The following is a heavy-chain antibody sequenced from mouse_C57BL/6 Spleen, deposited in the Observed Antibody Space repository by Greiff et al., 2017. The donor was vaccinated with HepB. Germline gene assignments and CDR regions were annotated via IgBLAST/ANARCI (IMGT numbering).Heavy chain of an antibody. CDR3: ARWSQGYFDV. V-gene: IGHV1-61*01. CDR1: GYTFTSYW. CDR2: IYPSDSET. J-gene: IGHJ1*03. Sequence: QVQLQQPGAELVRPGSSVKLSCKASGYTFTSYWMDWVKQRPGQGLEWIGNIYPSDSETHYNQKFKDKATLTVDKSSSTAYMQLSSLTSEDSAVYYCARWSQGYFDVWGTGTMVTVSS.